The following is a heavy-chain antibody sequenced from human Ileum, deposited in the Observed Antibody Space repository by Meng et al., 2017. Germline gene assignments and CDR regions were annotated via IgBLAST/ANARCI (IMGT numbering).Heavy chain of an antibody. CDR3: AVGPASEWFVDS. Sequence: GPALVKLWDTLSLPSPVDAGSSRGGDVTCLRQTPWQGLEWFGEIKRGRVTNYSPTPRSRGTISIDTSKIQFSLYLTTVTAADTAVYYCAVGPASEWFVDSWGQRSVVTVSS. J-gene: IGHJ4*02. D-gene: IGHD3-3*01. CDR2: IKRGRVT. V-gene: IGHV4-34*01. CDR1: AGSSRGGD.